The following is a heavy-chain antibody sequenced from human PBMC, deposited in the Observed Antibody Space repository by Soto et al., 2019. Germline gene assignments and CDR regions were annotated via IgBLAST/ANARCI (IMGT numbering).Heavy chain of an antibody. CDR3: ARAGTTIDY. D-gene: IGHD3-10*01. CDR1: GYTFTNFG. Sequence: QVQLVQSGAEVKKPGASVKVSCKTSGYTFTNFGLSWVRQAPGQGLEWMGWISAYNGNTNYAQNFQGRVTMTTDTSTSTAYMELRSLVSHFTALYNCARAGTTIDYWGQGTLDTVSS. CDR2: ISAYNGNT. V-gene: IGHV1-18*01. J-gene: IGHJ4*02.